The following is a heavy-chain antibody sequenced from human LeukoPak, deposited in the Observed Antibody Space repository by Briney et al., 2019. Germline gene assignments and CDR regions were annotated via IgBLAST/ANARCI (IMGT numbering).Heavy chain of an antibody. Sequence: SVKVSCKASGGTFSSYAISWVRRAPGQGLEWMGRIIPILGIANYAQKFQGRVTITADKSTSTAYMELSSLRSEDTAVYYCARGYYDYVWGSYRYENYFDYWGQGTLVTVSS. J-gene: IGHJ4*02. CDR2: IIPILGIA. D-gene: IGHD3-16*02. CDR3: ARGYYDYVWGSYRYENYFDY. V-gene: IGHV1-69*04. CDR1: GGTFSSYA.